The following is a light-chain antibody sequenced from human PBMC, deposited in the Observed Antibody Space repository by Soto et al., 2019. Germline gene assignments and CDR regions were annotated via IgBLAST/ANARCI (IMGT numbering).Light chain of an antibody. CDR3: QQYNDWPPLT. CDR1: QSVSGN. Sequence: EIVMTQSPATLSVSPGERATLSCRASQSVSGNLAWYQQKPGQAPRLLIYGASTRATGIPARFSGSGSGTEFTLTITSLQSEDFAVYYWQQYNDWPPLTFGGGTKVEIK. J-gene: IGKJ4*01. V-gene: IGKV3-15*01. CDR2: GAS.